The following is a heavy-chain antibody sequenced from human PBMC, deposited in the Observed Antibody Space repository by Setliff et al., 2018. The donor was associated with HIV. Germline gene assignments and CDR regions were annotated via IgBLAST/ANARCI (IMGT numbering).Heavy chain of an antibody. CDR3: ARHVGSSWLEDAFDI. V-gene: IGHV4-39*01. CDR2: IYYSGST. J-gene: IGHJ3*02. CDR1: GGSISSSSYY. D-gene: IGHD6-13*01. Sequence: ASETLSLTCTVSGGSISSSSYYWGWIRQPPGKGLEWIGSIYYSGSTYYNPSLKSRVTISVDTSKNQFSLKLSSVTAADTAVYYCARHVGSSWLEDAFDIWGQGTMVTVSS.